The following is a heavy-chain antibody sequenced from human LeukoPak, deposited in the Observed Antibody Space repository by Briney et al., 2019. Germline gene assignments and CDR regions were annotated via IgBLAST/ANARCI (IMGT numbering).Heavy chain of an antibody. V-gene: IGHV4-34*01. D-gene: IGHD4-17*01. Sequence: SETLSLTCAVYGGSFSAYYWSWIRQHPGKGLEWIAEINHSGVTNNNPSLKSRVAISVDTSKNQFSLKLSSVTAADTAVYYCARVGDYSSNRFDPWGQGTLVTVSS. CDR2: INHSGVT. CDR1: GGSFSAYY. CDR3: ARVGDYSSNRFDP. J-gene: IGHJ5*02.